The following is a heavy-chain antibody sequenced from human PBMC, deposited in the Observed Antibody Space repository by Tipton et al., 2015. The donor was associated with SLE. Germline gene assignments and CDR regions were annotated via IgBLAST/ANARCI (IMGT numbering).Heavy chain of an antibody. Sequence: SLRLFCAASGFTFDDYAMHWVRQAPGKGLEWVSGISWNSGSIGYADSVKGRFTISRDNAKNSLYLQMNSLRAEDTALYYCAKDRSGYDYLFDYWGQGTLVTVSS. CDR3: AKDRSGYDYLFDY. D-gene: IGHD5-12*01. J-gene: IGHJ4*02. CDR2: ISWNSGSI. CDR1: GFTFDDYA. V-gene: IGHV3-9*01.